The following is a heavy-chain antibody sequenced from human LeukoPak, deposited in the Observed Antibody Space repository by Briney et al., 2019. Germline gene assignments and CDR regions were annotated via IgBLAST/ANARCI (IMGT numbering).Heavy chain of an antibody. CDR3: AKQGATAVAAGGDFDY. J-gene: IGHJ4*02. V-gene: IGHV3-23*01. CDR2: ISGGGGNT. Sequence: GGSLRLSCAASGFVFSNYAMSWVRQAPGKGLEWVSTISGGGGNTYFADSVKGRFTISRDNSKNTLYLQMNSLRAEDTAVYYCAKQGATAVAAGGDFDYWGQGTLVTVSS. CDR1: GFVFSNYA. D-gene: IGHD6-19*01.